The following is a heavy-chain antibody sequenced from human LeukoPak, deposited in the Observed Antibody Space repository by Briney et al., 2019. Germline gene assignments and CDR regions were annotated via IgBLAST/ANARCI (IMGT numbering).Heavy chain of an antibody. CDR3: AQLSGWIDY. CDR2: INPNSGGT. V-gene: IGHV1-2*02. D-gene: IGHD6-19*01. J-gene: IGHJ4*02. CDR1: GYTFTSYG. Sequence: ASVKVSCKASGYTFTSYGISWVRQAPGQGLEWMGWINPNSGGTNYAQKFQGRVTMTRDTSISTAYMELSRLRSDDTAVYYCAQLSGWIDYWGQGTLVTVSS.